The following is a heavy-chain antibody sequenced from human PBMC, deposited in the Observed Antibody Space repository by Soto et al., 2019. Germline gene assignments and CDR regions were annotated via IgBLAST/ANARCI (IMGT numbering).Heavy chain of an antibody. Sequence: SETLSLTCTVSGGSISSSSYYWGWIRQPPGKGLEWIGSIYYSGSAYYNPSLKSRVTISVDTSKNQFSLKLSSVTAADTAVYYCARDHAVYGSGMDSDYYYYYGMDGWGQGTTVTVSS. CDR3: ARDHAVYGSGMDSDYYYYYGMDG. CDR2: IYYSGSA. CDR1: GGSISSSSYY. D-gene: IGHD3-10*01. V-gene: IGHV4-39*02. J-gene: IGHJ6*02.